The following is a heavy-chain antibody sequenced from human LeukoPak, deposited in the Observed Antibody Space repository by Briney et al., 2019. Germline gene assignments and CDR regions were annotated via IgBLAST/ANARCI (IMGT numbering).Heavy chain of an antibody. D-gene: IGHD4-17*01. Sequence: GGSLRLSCAASGFTFSSYSMNWVRQAPGKGLEWVSSISSSSTYIYYADSLKGRFTISRDNAKNSLYLQMNSLRVEDTAVYYCAKGNFGDYGADYWGQGILVTVSS. CDR2: ISSSSTYI. CDR1: GFTFSSYS. CDR3: AKGNFGDYGADY. J-gene: IGHJ4*02. V-gene: IGHV3-21*01.